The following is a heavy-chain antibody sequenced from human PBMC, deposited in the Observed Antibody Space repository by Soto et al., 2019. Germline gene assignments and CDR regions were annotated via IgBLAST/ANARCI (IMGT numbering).Heavy chain of an antibody. D-gene: IGHD3-22*01. Sequence: ASVKVSCKASGYTFTSYGISWVRQAPGQGLEWMGWISAYNGNAYYNPSLKSRVTFSVDTSKNQFSLKLISVTAADTAVYYCARHFVAVVIKGWGSWGQGTLVTVSS. J-gene: IGHJ5*02. CDR1: GYTFTSYG. V-gene: IGHV1-18*01. CDR2: ISAYNGNA. CDR3: ARHFVAVVIKGWGS.